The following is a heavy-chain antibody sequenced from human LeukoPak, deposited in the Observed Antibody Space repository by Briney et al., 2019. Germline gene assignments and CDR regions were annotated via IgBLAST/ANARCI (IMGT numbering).Heavy chain of an antibody. D-gene: IGHD5-24*01. CDR1: GFTFSSYA. V-gene: IGHV3-23*01. Sequence: PGGSLRLSCAASGFTFSSYAMSWVRQAPGKGLEWVSAISGSGGSTYYADSVKGRFTISRDNSKNTLYLQMNSLRAEDTAVYYGARGRDGYNYGAFDIWGQGTMVTVSS. J-gene: IGHJ3*02. CDR3: ARGRDGYNYGAFDI. CDR2: ISGSGGST.